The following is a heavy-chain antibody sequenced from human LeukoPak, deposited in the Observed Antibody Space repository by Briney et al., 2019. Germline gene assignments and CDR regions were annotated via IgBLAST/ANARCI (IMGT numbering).Heavy chain of an antibody. CDR2: VSTDGDT. D-gene: IGHD6-19*01. V-gene: IGHV3-23*01. J-gene: IGHJ4*02. Sequence: GGALRLSCAASGVTFSRYAMSWGRQAPGKGLEWVSSVSTDGDTYYPDSVKGWFTISRDVSRNTLFLEMISLRAEDTALYYCARSRSGSVAGTSDYWGQGTQVSVSS. CDR3: ARSRSGSVAGTSDY. CDR1: GVTFSRYA.